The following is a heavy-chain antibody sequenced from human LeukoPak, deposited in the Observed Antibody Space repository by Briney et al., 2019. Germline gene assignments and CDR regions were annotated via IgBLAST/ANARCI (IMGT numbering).Heavy chain of an antibody. V-gene: IGHV3-15*01. Sequence: PGGALITSRAAPGFTFSNAWMSWVRQALGEGLELVGRVKSKTDGGTTDYAAPVKGRFTISRDDSKNTLYVQMNSLKTEDTAVYYCTTGPYDYGSGTYYHWGQGTLVTVSS. CDR2: VKSKTDGGTT. D-gene: IGHD3-10*01. CDR1: GFTFSNAW. CDR3: TTGPYDYGSGTYYH. J-gene: IGHJ4*02.